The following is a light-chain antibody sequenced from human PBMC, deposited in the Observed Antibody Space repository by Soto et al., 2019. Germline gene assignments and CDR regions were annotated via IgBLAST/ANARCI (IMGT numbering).Light chain of an antibody. CDR2: DAS. Sequence: EIVLTQSPDTLSLSPGERATLSCRASQSVRSNYLAWYQQKPGQAPRFLIYDASSRATGIPDRFSGSGSGTDFTLTISRLEPEDFAVSSCQQYVSLPLTFGGGIKVDI. CDR1: QSVRSNY. J-gene: IGKJ4*01. V-gene: IGKV3-20*01. CDR3: QQYVSLPLT.